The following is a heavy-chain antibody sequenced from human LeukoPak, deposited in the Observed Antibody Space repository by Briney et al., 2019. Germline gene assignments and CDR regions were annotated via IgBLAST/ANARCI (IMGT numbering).Heavy chain of an antibody. V-gene: IGHV3-53*01. Sequence: PGGSLRLSFAASVFTVSSNYMSWVRQAPWKGLEWVSVIYSGGSTYYEDSVKRRLTISRDNTKNTLYLQMNSLRAEDTAVYYCARDTVGFDYWGQGTLVSVSS. CDR3: ARDTVGFDY. CDR2: IYSGGST. CDR1: VFTVSSNY. J-gene: IGHJ4*02.